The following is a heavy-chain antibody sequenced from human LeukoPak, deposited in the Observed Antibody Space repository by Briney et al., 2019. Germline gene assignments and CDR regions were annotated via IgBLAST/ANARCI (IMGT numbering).Heavy chain of an antibody. J-gene: IGHJ4*02. CDR2: IWYDGSNK. CDR1: GFTFSSYG. D-gene: IGHD2-15*01. Sequence: PGRSLRLSCAASGFTFSSYGMHWVRQAPGKGLEWVAVIWYDGSNKYYADSVKGRFTISRDKSKNTQYLQMSSLRAEDTAVYYCAREGSGGSCYDYWGQGTLVTVSS. CDR3: AREGSGGSCYDY. V-gene: IGHV3-33*01.